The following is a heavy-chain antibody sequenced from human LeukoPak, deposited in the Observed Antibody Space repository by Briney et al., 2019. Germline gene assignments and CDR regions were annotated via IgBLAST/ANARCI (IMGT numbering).Heavy chain of an antibody. CDR1: GFTFSSYS. CDR3: ARVLYGALLHDY. V-gene: IGHV3-20*01. J-gene: IGHJ4*02. CDR2: INWNGGST. D-gene: IGHD4-17*01. Sequence: PGGSLRLSCAASGFTFSSYSMNWVRQAPGKGLEWVSGINWNGGSTGYADSVKGRFTISRDNAKNSLYLQMNSLRAEDTALYHCARVLYGALLHDYWGQGTLVTVSS.